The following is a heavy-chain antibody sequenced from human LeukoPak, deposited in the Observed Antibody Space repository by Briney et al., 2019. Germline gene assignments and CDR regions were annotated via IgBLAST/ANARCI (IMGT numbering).Heavy chain of an antibody. CDR1: GYSISSGYY. D-gene: IGHD3-22*01. CDR3: ARISIGYYPFDH. V-gene: IGHV4-38-2*02. CDR2: IYHSGST. J-gene: IGHJ4*02. Sequence: SETLSLTCTVSGYSISSGYYWGWIRPPPGKGLEWIESIYHSGSTYYHPSVKSRVTISVDTSKNQFSLKLSSVTAADTAVYYWARISIGYYPFDHWRQGTRDSVSS.